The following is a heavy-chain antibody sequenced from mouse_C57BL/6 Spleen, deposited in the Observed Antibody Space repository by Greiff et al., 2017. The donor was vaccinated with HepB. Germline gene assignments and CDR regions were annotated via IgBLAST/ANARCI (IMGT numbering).Heavy chain of an antibody. J-gene: IGHJ4*01. D-gene: IGHD2-4*01. CDR3: ARGVYYDYDVAMDY. Sequence: VQLQQPGAELVRPGTSVKLSCKASGYTFTSYWMHWVKQRPGQGLEWIGVIDPSDSYTNYNQKFKGKATLTVDTSSSTAYMQLSSLTSEDSAVYYCARGVYYDYDVAMDYWGQGTSVTVSS. CDR1: GYTFTSYW. V-gene: IGHV1-59*01. CDR2: IDPSDSYT.